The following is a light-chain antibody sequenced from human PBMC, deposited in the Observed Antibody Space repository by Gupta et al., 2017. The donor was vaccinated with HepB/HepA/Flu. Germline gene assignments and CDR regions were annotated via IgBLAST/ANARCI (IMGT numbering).Light chain of an antibody. CDR2: SIN. J-gene: IGLJ3*02. CDR1: TGAVSSDHH. Sequence: QPVVPQEPSLTVSPGGTVTLTCASSTGAVSSDHHPNWFQQKPGQAPKALIYSINNKQSWTPARFSGSLRGGKAALTLSGVQAEDEDDYYCKPWYGTTWVFGGGTKLTVL. V-gene: IGLV7-43*01. CDR3: KPWYGTTWV.